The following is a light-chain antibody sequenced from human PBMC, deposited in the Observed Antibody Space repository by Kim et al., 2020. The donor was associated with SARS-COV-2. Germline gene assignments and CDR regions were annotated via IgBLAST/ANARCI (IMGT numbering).Light chain of an antibody. J-gene: IGKJ1*01. CDR3: QQYSDRPRT. V-gene: IGKV3-15*01. CDR2: HAS. CDR1: QTVGDN. Sequence: MTQSPATLSVSPGDRVTLSCRASQTVGDNLVWYHQKPGQAPRLLIFHASARAAGIPVRFSGSGSGTEFTLTITSLEAEDFGVYFCQQYSDRPRTFGQGTKVEIK.